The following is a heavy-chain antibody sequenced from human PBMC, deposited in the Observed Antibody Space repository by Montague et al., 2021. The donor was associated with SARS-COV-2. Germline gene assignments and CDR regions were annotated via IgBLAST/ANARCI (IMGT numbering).Heavy chain of an antibody. Sequence: SLRLSCAASGFTFSNYDMHWVRQAPGKGPECISYISTSAYTTSYAGSVKGRFTISRDNGKNSLYLQMNSLRVEDTAVYYCTRDYRSIVGDGLDIWGQGTKVTVSS. CDR1: GFTFSNYD. V-gene: IGHV3-48*03. CDR2: ISTSAYTT. J-gene: IGHJ3*02. D-gene: IGHD3-16*02. CDR3: TRDYRSIVGDGLDI.